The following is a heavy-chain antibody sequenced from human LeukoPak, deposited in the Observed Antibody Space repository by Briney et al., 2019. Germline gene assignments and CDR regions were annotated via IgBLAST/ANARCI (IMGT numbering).Heavy chain of an antibody. CDR1: GGSFSGYY. D-gene: IGHD6-19*01. CDR3: AAGYSSGR. J-gene: IGHJ4*02. Sequence: SETLSLTCAVYGGSFSGYYWSWIRQPPGKGLEWIGEINHSGSTSYNPSLKSRVTISVDTSKNQFSLKLSSVTAADTAVYYCAAGYSSGRWGQGTLVTVSS. V-gene: IGHV4-34*01. CDR2: INHSGST.